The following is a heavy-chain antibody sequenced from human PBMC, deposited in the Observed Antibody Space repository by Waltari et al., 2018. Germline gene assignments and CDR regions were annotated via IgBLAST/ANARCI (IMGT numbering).Heavy chain of an antibody. V-gene: IGHV3-23*01. CDR3: ARGSGVDS. J-gene: IGHJ4*02. D-gene: IGHD7-27*01. Sequence: EVQLLESGGGLVQPGGSLRLSCAASGFSFSTYVMNWVRQAPGKVLEWVSSISDAGGIINYADSVKGRFTISRDNSKNTLYLQMNSLRVEDTAVYYCARGSGVDSWGQGTLVTVSS. CDR1: GFSFSTYV. CDR2: ISDAGGII.